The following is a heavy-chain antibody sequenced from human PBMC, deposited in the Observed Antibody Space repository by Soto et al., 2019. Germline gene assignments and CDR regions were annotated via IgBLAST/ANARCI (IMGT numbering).Heavy chain of an antibody. V-gene: IGHV3-30-3*01. CDR2: ISYDGNTK. Sequence: QVQLVESGGGVVQPGRSLGLSCAASGFIFRGYAMHWVRQAPGKGLEWVAVISYDGNTKYYADSVKGRFTVSRDNSKNTLYVQMNNLSAEDTAMYYCAKETSAYEIDYWGQGTLVTVSS. CDR3: AKETSAYEIDY. D-gene: IGHD5-12*01. J-gene: IGHJ4*02. CDR1: GFIFRGYA.